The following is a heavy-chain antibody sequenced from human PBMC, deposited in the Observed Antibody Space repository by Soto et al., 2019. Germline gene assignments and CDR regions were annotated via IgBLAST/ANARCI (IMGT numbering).Heavy chain of an antibody. J-gene: IGHJ6*02. D-gene: IGHD6-6*01. Sequence: SETLSLTCTFSCGSIISGGYYWSWIRQHPGKGLEWIGYIYYSGSTYYNPSLKSRVTISVDTSKNQFSLKLSSVTAADTAVYYCARTKYGSSSGYYYYGMDVWGQGTTVTVSS. V-gene: IGHV4-31*03. CDR3: ARTKYGSSSGYYYYGMDV. CDR2: IYYSGST. CDR1: CGSIISGGYY.